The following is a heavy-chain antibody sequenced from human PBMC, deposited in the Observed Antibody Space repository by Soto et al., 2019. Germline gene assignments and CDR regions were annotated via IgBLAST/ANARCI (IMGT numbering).Heavy chain of an antibody. J-gene: IGHJ6*02. CDR2: ISSSSSYI. CDR1: GFTFSSYS. CDR3: AGGFGSAVSGMDV. Sequence: EVQLVESGGGLVKPGGSLRLSCAASGFTFSSYSMNWVRQAPGKGLEWVSSISSSSSYIYYVDSVKGRFTISRDNAKNSLYLQMNSLRAEDTAVYYCAGGFGSAVSGMDVWGQGTTVTVSS. V-gene: IGHV3-21*01. D-gene: IGHD3-3*01.